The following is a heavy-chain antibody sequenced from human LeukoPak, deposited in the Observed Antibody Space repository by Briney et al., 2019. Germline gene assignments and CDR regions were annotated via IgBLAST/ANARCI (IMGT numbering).Heavy chain of an antibody. J-gene: IGHJ4*02. CDR3: ARGMYDGLESPLGY. V-gene: IGHV1-18*01. CDR2: ISAYNGNT. CDR1: GYTFTSYG. Sequence: ASVKVSCKASGYTFTSYGISWVRQAPGQGLEWMGWISAYNGNTNYAQKLQGRVTMTTDTSASTAYMELWSLRSDDTAVYYCARGMYDGLESPLGYWGQGTLVTVSS. D-gene: IGHD3-3*01.